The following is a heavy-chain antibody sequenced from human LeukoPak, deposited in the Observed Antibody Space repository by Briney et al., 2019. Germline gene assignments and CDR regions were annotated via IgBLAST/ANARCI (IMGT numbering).Heavy chain of an antibody. CDR1: GYTLTELS. CDR3: ATIVPEEEYGVYYFEY. V-gene: IGHV1-24*01. CDR2: FDPEDGEA. D-gene: IGHD3-3*01. Sequence: ASVKVSCKVSGYTLTELSMHWVRQAPGKGLEWMGGFDPEDGEAIYAQNFQGRVTMTEDTSTDTAYMELSSLRSEDTAVYYCATIVPEEEYGVYYFEYWGQGTLVTVSS. J-gene: IGHJ4*02.